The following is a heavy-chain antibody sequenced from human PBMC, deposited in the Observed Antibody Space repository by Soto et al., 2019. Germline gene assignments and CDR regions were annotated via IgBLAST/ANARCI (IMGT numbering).Heavy chain of an antibody. J-gene: IGHJ4*02. D-gene: IGHD6-13*01. V-gene: IGHV3-53*01. CDR3: VRDSETSSSWSLDY. CDR2: IATDSYT. CDR1: GFNVSSDY. Sequence: EVQLVESGGGLIQPGGSLRLPCAASGFNVSSDYMNWVRQAPGKGLEWVSVIATDSYTSYADSVKGRFSISRDNSKNTLYLQMNSLRVEDTAVYYCVRDSETSSSWSLDYWGQGTLVTVSS.